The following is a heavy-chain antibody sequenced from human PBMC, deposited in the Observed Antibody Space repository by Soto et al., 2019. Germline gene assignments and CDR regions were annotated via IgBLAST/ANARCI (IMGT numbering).Heavy chain of an antibody. V-gene: IGHV1-69*13. J-gene: IGHJ6*02. CDR1: GGTFSSYA. CDR3: ARDLIAARRVQYGMDV. Sequence: GASVKVSCKVSGGTFSSYAISWVRQAPGQGLEWMGGIIPIFGTANYAQKFQGRVTITADESTSTAYMELSSLRSEDTAVYYCARDLIAARRVQYGMDVWGQGTTVTVSS. CDR2: IIPIFGTA. D-gene: IGHD6-6*01.